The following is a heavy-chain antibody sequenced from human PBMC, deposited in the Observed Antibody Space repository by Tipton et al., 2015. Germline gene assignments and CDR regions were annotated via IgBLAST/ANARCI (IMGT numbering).Heavy chain of an antibody. Sequence: QVQLVQSGPEVKKPGDSLKISCRASTSITYHDFHWVRQAPGQGLEWLGIIVASGGTTTYAHNFQGRVTMTRDTSTTTAYMELGSLRSDDTAVYYCARDRPRDGSDYYYGAFDIWGQGTKVTVSA. CDR2: IVASGGTT. D-gene: IGHD3-22*01. J-gene: IGHJ3*02. V-gene: IGHV1-46*01. CDR1: TSITYHD. CDR3: ARDRPRDGSDYYYGAFDI.